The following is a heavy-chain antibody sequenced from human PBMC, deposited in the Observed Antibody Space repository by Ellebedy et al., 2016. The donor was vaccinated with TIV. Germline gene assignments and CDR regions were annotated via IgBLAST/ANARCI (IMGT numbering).Heavy chain of an antibody. V-gene: IGHV3-48*01. D-gene: IGHD3-22*01. J-gene: IGHJ4*02. CDR1: GFTFNSYS. Sequence: ESLKISCAASGFTFNSYSMNWVRQAPGKGLEWISYISKSDTTYYADSVRGRFTIPRDNAKRSLYLQMNSLRLEDTAVYYCTRDAMIWIFDSWGQGTLVTVSS. CDR3: TRDAMIWIFDS. CDR2: ISKSDTT.